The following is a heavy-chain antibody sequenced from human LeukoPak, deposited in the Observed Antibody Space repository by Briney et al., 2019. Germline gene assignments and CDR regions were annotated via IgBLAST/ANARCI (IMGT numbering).Heavy chain of an antibody. CDR2: ISAYNGNT. CDR1: GYTFTSYG. J-gene: IGHJ4*02. V-gene: IGHV1-18*01. CDR3: ARDPVQSPLRGYYRDY. Sequence: ASVKVSCKASGYTFTSYGISWLRQAPGQGLEWMGWISAYNGNTNYAQKLQDRVTMTTDTSTSTAYMELRSLRSDDTAVYYCARDPVQSPLRGYYRDYWGQGTLVTVSS. D-gene: IGHD3-22*01.